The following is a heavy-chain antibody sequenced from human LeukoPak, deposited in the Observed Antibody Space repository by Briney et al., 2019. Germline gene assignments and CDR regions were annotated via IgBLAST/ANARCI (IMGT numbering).Heavy chain of an antibody. Sequence: PGGSLRLSCAASGFTFSTYWMGWVRQSPGKGLEWVAYISSSTPTIYYANSVKGRFTISRDNSKNSLYLQMNSLRAEDTAVYYCARWRLHLGSGTSRYSFDYWGQGALVTVSS. J-gene: IGHJ4*02. CDR3: ARWRLHLGSGTSRYSFDY. CDR2: ISSSTPTI. CDR1: GFTFSTYW. V-gene: IGHV3-48*04. D-gene: IGHD3-10*01.